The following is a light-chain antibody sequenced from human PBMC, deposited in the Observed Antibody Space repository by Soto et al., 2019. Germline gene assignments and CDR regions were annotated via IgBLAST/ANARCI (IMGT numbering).Light chain of an antibody. J-gene: IGLJ2*01. CDR3: GAWDDTLNVLV. Sequence: QSVLTQPPSVSGTPGQTVTIACSGSSSNIGSKSVQWYQQLPETAPKLLIYSNNQRPSGVPDRFCGSKSGTSASLAISGLQSEDEAHYYCGAWDDTLNVLVFGGGTQLTVL. V-gene: IGLV1-44*01. CDR1: SSNIGSKS. CDR2: SNN.